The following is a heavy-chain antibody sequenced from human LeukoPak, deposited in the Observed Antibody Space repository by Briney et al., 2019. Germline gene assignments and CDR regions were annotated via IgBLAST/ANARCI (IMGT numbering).Heavy chain of an antibody. J-gene: IGHJ4*02. V-gene: IGHV3-21*01. CDR1: GFTFSSYS. D-gene: IGHD1-26*01. Sequence: PGGSLRLSCAASGFTFSSYSMNWVRQAPGKGLEWASSISSSSSYIYYADSVKGRFTISRDNAKNSLYLQMNSLRAEDTAVYYCARDRGPLRGSYYDYWGQGTLVTVSS. CDR3: ARDRGPLRGSYYDY. CDR2: ISSSSSYI.